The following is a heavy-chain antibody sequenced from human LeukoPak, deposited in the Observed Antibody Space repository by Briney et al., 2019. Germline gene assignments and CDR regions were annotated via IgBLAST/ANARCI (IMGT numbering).Heavy chain of an antibody. CDR3: ARTRSRLGHFDY. CDR1: GYSISSNYY. J-gene: IGHJ4*02. D-gene: IGHD6-6*01. V-gene: IGHV4-38-2*02. Sequence: SETLSLTCTVSGYSISSNYYWGWIRQPPGKGLEWIGSIYHSGSTYYNPSLKSRVTISVDMSKNQFSLKLSSLTAADTAVYYCARTRSRLGHFDYWGQGTLATVSS. CDR2: IYHSGST.